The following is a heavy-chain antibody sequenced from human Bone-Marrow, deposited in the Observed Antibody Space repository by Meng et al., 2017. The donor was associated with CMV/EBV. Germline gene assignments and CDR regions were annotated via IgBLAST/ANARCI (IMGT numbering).Heavy chain of an antibody. CDR2: IRYDGSNK. V-gene: IGHV3-30*02. Sequence: GESLKISCAASGFTFSSYGMHWVRQAPGKGLEWVAFIRYDGSNKYYADSVKGRFTISRDNSKNTLYLQMNSLRAEDTAVYYCASTGTMVRGVIFAFDFWGQGTMVTVSS. D-gene: IGHD3-10*01. CDR3: ASTGTMVRGVIFAFDF. J-gene: IGHJ3*01. CDR1: GFTFSSYG.